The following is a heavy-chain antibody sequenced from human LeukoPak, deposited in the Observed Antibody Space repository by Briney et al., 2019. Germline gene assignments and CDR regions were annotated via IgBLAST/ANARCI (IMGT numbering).Heavy chain of an antibody. J-gene: IGHJ1*01. V-gene: IGHV3-23*01. CDR1: GFTFASYG. CDR3: AIMHGYYDGTGYWVQ. CDR2: ITTNGGRT. Sequence: PGGSLRLSCAASGFTFASYGMSCVRQAPGRGLEWVSFITTNGGRTSYADSVEGRFTISRDNPRNTLYMQMNSLRDEDTAVYYCAIMHGYYDGTGYWVQWGQGTLVTVSS. D-gene: IGHD3-22*01.